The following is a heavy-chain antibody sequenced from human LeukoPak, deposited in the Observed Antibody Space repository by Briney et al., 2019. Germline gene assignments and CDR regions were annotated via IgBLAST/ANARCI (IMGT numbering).Heavy chain of an antibody. D-gene: IGHD3-3*02. CDR1: GFTFSNVW. Sequence: PGGSLRLSCAVSGFTFSNVWMNWVRQAPGKGLEWVGRIKTNAEGGTLDYTAPVKDRFTIFRDDSKSTVYLQMDGLAIEDTGMYYCTTGIDDEGGYWGQGTLVTVSS. CDR3: TTGIDDEGGY. V-gene: IGHV3-15*07. CDR2: IKTNAEGGTL. J-gene: IGHJ4*02.